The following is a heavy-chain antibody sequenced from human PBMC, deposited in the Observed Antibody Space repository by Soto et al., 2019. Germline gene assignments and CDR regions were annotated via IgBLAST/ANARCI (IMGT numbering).Heavy chain of an antibody. Sequence: PSETLSLTCAVYGGSFSGYYWSWIRQPPGKGLEWIGEINHSGSTNYNPSLKSRVTISVDTSKNQFSLKLSSVTAADTAVYYCASSSSDVEYFDYWGQGTLVTVSS. V-gene: IGHV4-34*01. J-gene: IGHJ4*02. CDR2: INHSGST. CDR1: GGSFSGYY. CDR3: ASSSSDVEYFDY. D-gene: IGHD6-6*01.